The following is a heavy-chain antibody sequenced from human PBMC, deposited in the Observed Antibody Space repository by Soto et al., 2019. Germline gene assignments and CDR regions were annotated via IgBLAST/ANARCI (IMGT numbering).Heavy chain of an antibody. CDR3: ARDSHEYVSAKGGGY. CDR1: GDTFDSYT. Sequence: QVQLVQSGAEVRKPGSSVKVSCKASGDTFDSYTLSWVRQAPGQGLEWMGRIIPILGITNYALRFQGRVTLTAEMCPSTAYVELSGLTSGDTAIYFCARDSHEYVSAKGGGYWGQGTLVTVSS. V-gene: IGHV1-69*08. J-gene: IGHJ4*02. CDR2: IIPILGIT. D-gene: IGHD2-15*01.